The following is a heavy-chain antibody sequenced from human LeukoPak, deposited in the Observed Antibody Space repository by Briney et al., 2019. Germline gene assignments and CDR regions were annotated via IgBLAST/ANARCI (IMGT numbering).Heavy chain of an antibody. CDR1: GGSISSYY. CDR3: ARHETHVAAAAYYFDY. Sequence: SETLSLTCTVSGGSISSYYWSWIRQPPGKGLEGIGYIYYSGSTNYNPSLKSRVTISVDTSKNQFSLKLSSVTAADTAVYYCARHETHVAAAAYYFDYWGQGTLVTVSS. V-gene: IGHV4-59*08. J-gene: IGHJ4*02. CDR2: IYYSGST. D-gene: IGHD6-13*01.